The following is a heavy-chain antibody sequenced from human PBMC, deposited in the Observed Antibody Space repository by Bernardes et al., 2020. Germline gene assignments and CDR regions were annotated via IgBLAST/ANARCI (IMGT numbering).Heavy chain of an antibody. V-gene: IGHV4-39*01. CDR2: IYYSGST. J-gene: IGHJ6*04. CDR3: ARQKVVPAAMDV. Sequence: SETLSLTCTVSGGSISSSSYYWGWIRQPQGKELEWIGSIYYSGSTYYNPSLKSRVTISVDTSKNQFSLKLSSVTAADTAVYYCARQKVVPAAMDVWGKGTTVTGSA. CDR1: GGSISSSSYY. D-gene: IGHD2-2*01.